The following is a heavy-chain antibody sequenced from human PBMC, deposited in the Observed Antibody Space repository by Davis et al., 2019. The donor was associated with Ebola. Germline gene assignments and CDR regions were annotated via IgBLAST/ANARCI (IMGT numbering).Heavy chain of an antibody. D-gene: IGHD6-13*01. J-gene: IGHJ4*02. CDR3: ARDPYSSCRTFDY. Sequence: SETLSLTCAVYGGSFSGYYWSWIRQPPGKGLEWIGEINHSGSTNYNPSLKSRVTISVDTSKNQFSLKLSSVTAADTAVYYCARDPYSSCRTFDYWGQGTLVTVSS. CDR2: INHSGST. CDR1: GGSFSGYY. V-gene: IGHV4-34*01.